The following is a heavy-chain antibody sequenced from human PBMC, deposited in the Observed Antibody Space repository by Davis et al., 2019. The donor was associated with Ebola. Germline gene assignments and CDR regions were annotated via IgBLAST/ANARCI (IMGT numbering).Heavy chain of an antibody. CDR2: IYPGDSDT. V-gene: IGHV5-51*01. CDR3: ARSRGAATPSPYAFDI. CDR1: GYSFTIYW. D-gene: IGHD2-15*01. J-gene: IGHJ3*02. Sequence: KVSCKGSGYSFTIYWIGWVRQMPGKGLEWMGIIYPGDSDTRYSPSFQGQVTISADKSISTAYVQWSSLKASDTAMYYCARSRGAATPSPYAFDIWGQGTMVTVSS.